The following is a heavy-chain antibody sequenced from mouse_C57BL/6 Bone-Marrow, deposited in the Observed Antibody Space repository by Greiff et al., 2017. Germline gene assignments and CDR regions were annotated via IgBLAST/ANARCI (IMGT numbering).Heavy chain of an antibody. V-gene: IGHV7-3*01. CDR2: ISNKANGYTT. CDR3: ARYDGY. Sequence: EVKLLASGGGLVQPGGSLSLSCAASGFTFTDYYMSWVRQPPGKALEWLGFISNKANGYTTEYSASVKGRFTISTDTSQSILYLKMDALGAEDSARYCCARYDGYWGQGTLVTVSA. CDR1: GFTFTDYY. J-gene: IGHJ3*01.